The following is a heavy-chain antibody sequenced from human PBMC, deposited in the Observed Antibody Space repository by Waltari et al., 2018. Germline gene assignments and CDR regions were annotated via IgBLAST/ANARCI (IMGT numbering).Heavy chain of an antibody. Sequence: QVQLQESGPGLVKPSETPSLTCTVSGGSISSYYWSWIRQPAGKGLEWIGRIYTSGSTNSNPSLKGRVTMSVDPSKNQFSRKLSSVTAADTAVYYCARELMTSSGWYRGDYFDYWGQGTLVTVSS. J-gene: IGHJ4*02. CDR1: GGSISSYY. CDR3: ARELMTSSGWYRGDYFDY. V-gene: IGHV4-4*07. CDR2: IYTSGST. D-gene: IGHD6-19*01.